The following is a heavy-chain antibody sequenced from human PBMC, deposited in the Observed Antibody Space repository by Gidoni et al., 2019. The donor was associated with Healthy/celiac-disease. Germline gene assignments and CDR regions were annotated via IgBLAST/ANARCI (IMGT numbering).Heavy chain of an antibody. Sequence: QVQLQESGPGLVKPSQTLSLTCTVSGGSISSGGYYWSWIRQHPEQGLELIGYIYYSGSTYYNPSLKSRVTISVDTSKNQFSLKLSSVTAADTAVYYCARARDSSGFTWGQGTLVTVSS. V-gene: IGHV4-31*03. CDR1: GGSISSGGYY. D-gene: IGHD3-22*01. CDR3: ARARDSSGFT. J-gene: IGHJ5*02. CDR2: IYYSGST.